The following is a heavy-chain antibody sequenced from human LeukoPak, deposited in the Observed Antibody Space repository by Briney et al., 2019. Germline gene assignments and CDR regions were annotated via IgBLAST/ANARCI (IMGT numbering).Heavy chain of an antibody. CDR1: GYSFTSYW. D-gene: IGHD3-10*01. CDR3: VRRGVTPGGDAFDI. CDR2: IYPGDSDT. V-gene: IGHV5-51*01. J-gene: IGHJ3*02. Sequence: GESLKISCKGSGYSFTSYWIGWVRQMPGKGLEWMGIIYPGDSDTRYSPSYQGQVTISAAKSIITAYLQWSSLKASDTAMYYCVRRGVTPGGDAFDIWGQGTMVTVSS.